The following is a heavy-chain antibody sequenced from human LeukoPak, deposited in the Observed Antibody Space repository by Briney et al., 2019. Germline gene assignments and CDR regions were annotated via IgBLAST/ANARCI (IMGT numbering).Heavy chain of an antibody. D-gene: IGHD4-17*01. V-gene: IGHV3-23*01. Sequence: GGSLRLSCAASGFTFSSYAMSWVRQAPGKGLEWVSAISGSGGSTYYADSVKGRFTISRDNSKNTLYLQMNSLRAEDTAVYYCAKDTQGYGDSEGIYWGQGTLVTVSS. CDR1: GFTFSSYA. CDR2: ISGSGGST. J-gene: IGHJ4*02. CDR3: AKDTQGYGDSEGIY.